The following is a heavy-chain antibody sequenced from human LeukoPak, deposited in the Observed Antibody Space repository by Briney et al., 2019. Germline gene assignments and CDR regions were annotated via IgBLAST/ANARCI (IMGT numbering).Heavy chain of an antibody. CDR2: ISSSSSYI. V-gene: IGHV3-21*01. D-gene: IGHD3-3*01. Sequence: PGGSLRLSCAASGFTFSSYSMNWVRQAPGKGLEWVSSISSSSSYIYYADSVKGRFTISRDNAKNSLYLQMNSLRAEDTAVYYCARGLYYDFWSGYSHPPYYFDYWGQGTLVTVSS. CDR1: GFTFSSYS. CDR3: ARGLYYDFWSGYSHPPYYFDY. J-gene: IGHJ4*02.